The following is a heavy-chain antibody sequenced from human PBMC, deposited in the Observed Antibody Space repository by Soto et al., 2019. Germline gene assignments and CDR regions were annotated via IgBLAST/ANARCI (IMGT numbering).Heavy chain of an antibody. CDR1: GGSISSSSYY. Sequence: SETLSLTCTVSGGSISSSSYYWGWIRQPPGKGLEWIGSIYYSGSTYYNPSLKSRVTISVDTSKNQFSLKLSSVTAEDTAVYYCARHEGNGNVWPLDYWGQGILVTVSS. J-gene: IGHJ4*02. V-gene: IGHV4-39*01. CDR3: ARHEGNGNVWPLDY. D-gene: IGHD2-8*01. CDR2: IYYSGST.